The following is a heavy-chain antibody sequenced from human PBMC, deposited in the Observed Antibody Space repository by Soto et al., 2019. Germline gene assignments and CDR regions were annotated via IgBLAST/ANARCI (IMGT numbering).Heavy chain of an antibody. CDR3: ARHRGYYDILTGYYTELNFDY. D-gene: IGHD3-9*01. CDR1: GGSISSSSYY. V-gene: IGHV4-39*01. J-gene: IGHJ4*02. Sequence: PSETLSLTCTVSGGSISSSSYYWGWIRQPPWKGLEWIGSIYYSGTTYNNPSLKSRVTISVDTSKNQFSLKLSSVTAADTAVYYCARHRGYYDILTGYYTELNFDYWGQGXLVTVS. CDR2: IYYSGTT.